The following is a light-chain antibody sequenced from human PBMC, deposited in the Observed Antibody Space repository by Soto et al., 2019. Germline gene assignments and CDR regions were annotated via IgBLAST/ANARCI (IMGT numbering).Light chain of an antibody. CDR1: SSDVGCYNY. Sequence: QSVLTQPRSVSGSPGQSVTISCTGTSSDVGCYNYVSWYQQHPGKAPKLIISDVSKRPSGVPDRFSGSKSGNTASLTISGLQAEDEADYYCCSYAGSYTFEVFGGGTKLTVL. V-gene: IGLV2-11*01. J-gene: IGLJ2*01. CDR2: DVS. CDR3: CSYAGSYTFEV.